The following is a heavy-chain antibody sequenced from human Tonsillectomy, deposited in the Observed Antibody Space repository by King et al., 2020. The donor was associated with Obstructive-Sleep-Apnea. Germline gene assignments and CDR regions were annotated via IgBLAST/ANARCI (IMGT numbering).Heavy chain of an antibody. V-gene: IGHV3-43*01. CDR2: ISGDGWTT. Sequence: QLVQSGGVAVQPGGSLRLSCAASVFIFDDYSIHWVRQVPGKSLEWVCLISGDGWTTYYADSVKGRFTISRDNSKNSLFLQMNSLRTEDSGLYYCAKDLRGPDVWGQGTTVTVSS. CDR3: AKDLRGPDV. CDR1: VFIFDDYS. J-gene: IGHJ6*02.